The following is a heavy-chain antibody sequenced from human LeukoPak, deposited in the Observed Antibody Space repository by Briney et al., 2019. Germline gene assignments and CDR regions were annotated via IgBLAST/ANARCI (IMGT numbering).Heavy chain of an antibody. CDR1: GFTFSSYW. D-gene: IGHD3-3*02. V-gene: IGHV3-74*01. CDR2: VNSDESIT. J-gene: IGHJ6*02. CDR3: ARGHLPTPRSAMDV. Sequence: GGSLRLSCAASGFTFSSYWVHWVRQAPGKGLVWVLRVNSDESITTYADCVNGRFTISRDNAKNTLYLQMKSLRAEDTAVYYCARGHLPTPRSAMDVWGQGTTVTVSS.